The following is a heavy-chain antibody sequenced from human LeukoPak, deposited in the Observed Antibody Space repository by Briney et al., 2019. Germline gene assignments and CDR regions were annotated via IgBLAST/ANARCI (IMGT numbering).Heavy chain of an antibody. Sequence: ASVKVSCKASGYTFTSYDINWVRQATGQGLEWMGWMNPNSGNTGYAQKVQGRVTITRNTSISTAYMELSSLRSEDTAVYYCARGQRITIFGVVRYFYMDVWGKGTTVTVSS. V-gene: IGHV1-8*03. CDR1: GYTFTSYD. CDR3: ARGQRITIFGVVRYFYMDV. CDR2: MNPNSGNT. D-gene: IGHD3-3*01. J-gene: IGHJ6*03.